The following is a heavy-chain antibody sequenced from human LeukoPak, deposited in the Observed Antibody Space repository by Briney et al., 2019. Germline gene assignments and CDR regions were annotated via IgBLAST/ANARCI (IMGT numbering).Heavy chain of an antibody. CDR2: IYTSGST. V-gene: IGHV4-61*02. D-gene: IGHD3-3*01. Sequence: SETLSLTCTVSGGSISSGSYYWRWIRQPAGKGLEWIVRIYTSGSTNYNPSLKSRVTISVDTSKNLFSLKLSSVTAADTAVYYCARETGITIFGVVIRTYFYFDYWGQGTLVTVSS. CDR1: GGSISSGSYY. J-gene: IGHJ4*02. CDR3: ARETGITIFGVVIRTYFYFDY.